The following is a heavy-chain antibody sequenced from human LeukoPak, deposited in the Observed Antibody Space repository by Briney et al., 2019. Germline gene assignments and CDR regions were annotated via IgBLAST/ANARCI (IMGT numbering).Heavy chain of an antibody. CDR2: ISSTVGYM. CDR1: GFTFSSYS. CDR3: ARHVSGVYGMDV. Sequence: GGSLRLSCAASGFTFSSYSMNWVRQAPGKGLEWVSSISSTVGYMYYTDSVKGRFTISRDNAKNSLYLQMNSLRAEDTAVYYCARHVSGVYGMDVWGQGTTVTVSS. D-gene: IGHD3-16*01. J-gene: IGHJ6*02. V-gene: IGHV3-21*01.